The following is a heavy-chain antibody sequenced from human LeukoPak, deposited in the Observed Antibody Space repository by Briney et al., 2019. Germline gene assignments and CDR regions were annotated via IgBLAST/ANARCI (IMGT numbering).Heavy chain of an antibody. D-gene: IGHD6-13*01. V-gene: IGHV4-31*03. CDR3: ARDQGAAAGPIYGMDV. CDR1: GGSISSGGYY. J-gene: IGHJ6*02. Sequence: SETLSLTCTVSGGSISSGGYYWSWIRQHPGKGLEWIGYIYCSGSTYYNPSLKSRVTISVDTSKNQFSLKLSSVTAADTAVYYCARDQGAAAGPIYGMDVWGQGTTVTVSS. CDR2: IYCSGST.